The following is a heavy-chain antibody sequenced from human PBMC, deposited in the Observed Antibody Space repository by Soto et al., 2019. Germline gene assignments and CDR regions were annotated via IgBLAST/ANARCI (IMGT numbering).Heavy chain of an antibody. Sequence: QVQLQQWGAGLLKPSETLSLTCAVYGGSFSGYQWTWIRQTPGKGLEWIGEINDSGNINYNPSLKRRVTILVDTAKKQISLKLSSVTAADTAVYYCARGLLLWFGELSRRGGYYYYMDVWGKGTSVTVSS. CDR3: ARGLLLWFGELSRRGGYYYYMDV. D-gene: IGHD3-10*01. CDR2: INDSGNI. CDR1: GGSFSGYQ. V-gene: IGHV4-34*01. J-gene: IGHJ6*03.